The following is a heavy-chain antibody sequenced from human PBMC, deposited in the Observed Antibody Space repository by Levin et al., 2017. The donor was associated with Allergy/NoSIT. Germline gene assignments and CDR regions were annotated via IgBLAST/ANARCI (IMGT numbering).Heavy chain of an antibody. Sequence: LSLTCAASGFTFSSYAMHWVRQAPGKGLEWVAVISYDGSNKYYADSVKGRFTISRDNSKNTLYLQMNSLRAEDTAVYYCARDVFAYGSGSYSWFDPWGQGTLVTVSS. CDR1: GFTFSSYA. CDR3: ARDVFAYGSGSYSWFDP. J-gene: IGHJ5*02. CDR2: ISYDGSNK. D-gene: IGHD3-10*01. V-gene: IGHV3-30*04.